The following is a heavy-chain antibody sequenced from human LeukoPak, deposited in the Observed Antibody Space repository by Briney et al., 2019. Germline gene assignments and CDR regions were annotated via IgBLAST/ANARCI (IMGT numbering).Heavy chain of an antibody. D-gene: IGHD6-6*01. J-gene: IGHJ4*02. Sequence: PGRSLRLSCAASGFTFSSYGMRWVRQAPGKGLEWVAVILYDGSNKYYADSVKGRFTISRDNSKNTLYLQMNSLRAEDTAVYYCAKGGSSSSYYFDYWGQGTLVTVSS. CDR1: GFTFSSYG. CDR2: ILYDGSNK. V-gene: IGHV3-30*18. CDR3: AKGGSSSSYYFDY.